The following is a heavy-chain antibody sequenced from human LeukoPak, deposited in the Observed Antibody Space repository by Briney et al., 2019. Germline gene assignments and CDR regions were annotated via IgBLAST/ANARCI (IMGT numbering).Heavy chain of an antibody. CDR2: ITGSGGNT. D-gene: IGHD6-13*01. V-gene: IGHV3-23*01. J-gene: IGHJ5*02. CDR3: AKESPVAATGRSWFDP. Sequence: GRSLRLSCSASGFTFSSYAMSWVRQAPGKGLEWVSTITGSGGNTYYADSVKGRFTISRDNSKNTLYLQMNSLRAEDTAIYYCAKESPVAATGRSWFDPWGQGTLVTVSS. CDR1: GFTFSSYA.